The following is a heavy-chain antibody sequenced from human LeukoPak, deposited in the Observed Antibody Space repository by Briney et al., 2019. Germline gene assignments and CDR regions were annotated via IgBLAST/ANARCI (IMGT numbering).Heavy chain of an antibody. CDR2: IYYSGST. D-gene: IGHD6-6*01. Sequence: PSETLSLTCTVSGGSISSSSYYWGWIRQPPGKGLEWIGSIYYSGSTYYNPSLKSRVTISVDTSKNQFSLELSSVTAADTAVYFCARRSGSSSFYYYSYMDVWGKGTPVTVSS. CDR1: GGSISSSSYY. V-gene: IGHV4-39*01. J-gene: IGHJ6*03. CDR3: ARRSGSSSFYYYSYMDV.